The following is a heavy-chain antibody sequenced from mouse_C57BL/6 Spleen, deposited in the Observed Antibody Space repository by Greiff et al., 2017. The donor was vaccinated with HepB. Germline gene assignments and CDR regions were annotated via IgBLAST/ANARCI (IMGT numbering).Heavy chain of an antibody. CDR1: GYSFTDYN. CDR2: INPNYGTT. CDR3: ARGNGNSSWFAY. J-gene: IGHJ3*01. V-gene: IGHV1-39*01. D-gene: IGHD2-1*01. Sequence: VQLQQSGPELVKPGASVKISCKASGYSFTDYNMNWVKQSNGKRLEWIGVINPNYGTTSYNQKFKGTATLTVDQSSSTAYMQRNSLTSEDSAVYYCARGNGNSSWFAYWGQGTLVTVSA.